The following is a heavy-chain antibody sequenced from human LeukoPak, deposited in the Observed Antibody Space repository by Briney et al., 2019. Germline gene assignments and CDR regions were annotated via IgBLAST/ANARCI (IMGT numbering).Heavy chain of an antibody. CDR3: VRDMDIQGYSDGYYNESSGYADALDN. J-gene: IGHJ3*02. Sequence: GGSLRLSCIASGFIFDDYGMSWVRQAPGKGLEWVSGIDWNGGTTGYADSVKGRFTISRDDAKNSLYLQVKSLRAEDTALYYCVRDMDIQGYSDGYYNESSGYADALDNWGQGTMVTVSS. D-gene: IGHD5-18*01. V-gene: IGHV3-20*04. CDR2: IDWNGGTT. CDR1: GFIFDDYG.